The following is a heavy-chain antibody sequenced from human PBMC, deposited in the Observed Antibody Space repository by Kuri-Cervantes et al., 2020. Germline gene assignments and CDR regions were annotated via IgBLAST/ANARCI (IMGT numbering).Heavy chain of an antibody. CDR2: ISNSGSAI. CDR3: ARVGGEFAVDI. D-gene: IGHD3-10*01. CDR1: GFTFSSYA. J-gene: IGHJ3*02. Sequence: GESLKISCAASGFTFSSYAMSWVRQAPGKGLEWVSYISNSGSAIYYADSVKGRFTISRDNAKNSLYLQINSLRAEDTAMYYCARVGGEFAVDIWGQGTMVTVSS. V-gene: IGHV3-48*03.